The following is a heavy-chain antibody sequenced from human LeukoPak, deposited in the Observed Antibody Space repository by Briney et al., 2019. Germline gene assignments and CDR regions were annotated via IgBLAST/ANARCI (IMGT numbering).Heavy chain of an antibody. D-gene: IGHD3-10*01. CDR2: INHSGST. J-gene: IGHJ5*02. Sequence: SSETLSLTCAVYGVSFSGYYWSWIRQPPGKGLEWIGEINHSGSTNYNPSLKSRVTISVDTSKNQFSLKLSSVTAADTAVYYCARTYGSGSYFALKYNWFDPWGQGTLVTVSS. CDR3: ARTYGSGSYFALKYNWFDP. V-gene: IGHV4-34*01. CDR1: GVSFSGYY.